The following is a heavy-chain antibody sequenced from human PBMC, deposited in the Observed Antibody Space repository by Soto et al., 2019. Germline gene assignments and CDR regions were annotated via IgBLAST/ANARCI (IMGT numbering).Heavy chain of an antibody. J-gene: IGHJ6*02. Sequence: EVQLVESGGGLVQPGRSLRLSCAASGFSFDDYAMHWVRQAPGKGLEWVSGISWHGGSIGYADSVKGRFTISRDNAKDSLYLHMNSLRAEDTALYYCAKDHYGSAIYGMDVWGQGTTVTVSS. CDR2: ISWHGGSI. D-gene: IGHD3-10*01. CDR1: GFSFDDYA. CDR3: AKDHYGSAIYGMDV. V-gene: IGHV3-9*01.